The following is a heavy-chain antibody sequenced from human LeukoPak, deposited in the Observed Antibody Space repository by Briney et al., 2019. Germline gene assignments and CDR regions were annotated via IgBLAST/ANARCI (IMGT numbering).Heavy chain of an antibody. J-gene: IGHJ2*01. V-gene: IGHV3-21*01. CDR1: GFTFSSYS. Sequence: PGGSLRLSCAASGFTFSSYSMNWVRQAPGKGLEWVSSISSSSSYIYYADSVKGRFTISRDNAKNSLYLQMNSLRAEDTAVYYCARVEGYCGGDCRAFDLWGRGTLVTVSS. CDR2: ISSSSSYI. CDR3: ARVEGYCGGDCRAFDL. D-gene: IGHD2-21*02.